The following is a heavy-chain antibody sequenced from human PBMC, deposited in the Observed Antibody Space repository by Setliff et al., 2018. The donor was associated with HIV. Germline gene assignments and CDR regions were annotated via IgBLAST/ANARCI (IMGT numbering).Heavy chain of an antibody. CDR2: INPSGGST. CDR3: ARVGDGYNSFDY. J-gene: IGHJ4*02. CDR1: GYTFTFYS. Sequence: ASVKVFCKASGYTFTFYSIHWVRQAPGHGLEWMGIINPSGGSTSYSQKFQGRVTMTRDTSTSTVYMELNSLRSEDTAVYYCARVGDGYNSFDYWGQGTLVTVSS. D-gene: IGHD5-12*01. V-gene: IGHV1-46*01.